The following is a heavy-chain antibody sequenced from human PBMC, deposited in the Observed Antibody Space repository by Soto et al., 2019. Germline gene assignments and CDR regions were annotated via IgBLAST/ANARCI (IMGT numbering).Heavy chain of an antibody. Sequence: EVQVLESGGGLVQPGGSLRLSCAASGFSFSSYAMNWVRQAPGKGLEWVSSITRSGDSTYYADSVEGRFTISRDNSRNTMYLQANSLRVEDTALYYCVVEHGALDACDIWGQGTIVTVSS. V-gene: IGHV3-23*01. J-gene: IGHJ3*02. CDR3: VVEHGALDACDI. D-gene: IGHD1-1*01. CDR1: GFSFSSYA. CDR2: ITRSGDST.